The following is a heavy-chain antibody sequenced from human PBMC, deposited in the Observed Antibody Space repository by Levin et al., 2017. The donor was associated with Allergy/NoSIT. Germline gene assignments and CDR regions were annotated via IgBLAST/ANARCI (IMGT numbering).Heavy chain of an antibody. J-gene: IGHJ3*02. D-gene: IGHD2-2*01. CDR1: GGSISSGDYY. Sequence: PSETLSLTCTVSGGSISSGDYYWSWIRQPPGKGLEWIGYIYYSGSTYYNPSLKSRVTISVDTSKNQFSLKLSSVTAADTAVYYCAGYCSSTSCYSWSIWGQGTMVTVSS. CDR2: IYYSGST. CDR3: AGYCSSTSCYSWSI. V-gene: IGHV4-30-4*01.